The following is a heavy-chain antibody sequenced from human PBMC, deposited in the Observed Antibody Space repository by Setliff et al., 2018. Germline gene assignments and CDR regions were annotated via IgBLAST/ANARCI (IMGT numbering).Heavy chain of an antibody. J-gene: IGHJ4*02. CDR1: GYAFGSSG. V-gene: IGHV1-69*13. CDR3: ARDDGRAAVAEWFFDS. CDR2: IIPMFGTP. D-gene: IGHD3-3*01. Sequence: GASVKVSCKASGYAFGSSGISWVRQAPGQGLEWMGGIIPMFGTPAYAQKFQGRVTITADESTNTAYMELSSLRYEDTAVYYCARDDGRAAVAEWFFDSWGQGSLVTVSS.